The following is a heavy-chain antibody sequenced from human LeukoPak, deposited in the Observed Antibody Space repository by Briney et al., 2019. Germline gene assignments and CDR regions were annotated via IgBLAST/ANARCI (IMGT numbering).Heavy chain of an antibody. CDR2: INPRGTST. CDR3: ARGNFYDNKGYSPELRY. V-gene: IGHV1-46*01. CDR1: GYSFTSHY. J-gene: IGHJ4*02. D-gene: IGHD3-10*01. Sequence: ASVKVSCKASGYSFTSHYMHWVRQAPGQGLEWMGLINPRGTSTIYAEKFQGRIIMTRDMSTTTAYMELSRLTSDDTAVYYCARGNFYDNKGYSPELRYWGQGTLVTVSS.